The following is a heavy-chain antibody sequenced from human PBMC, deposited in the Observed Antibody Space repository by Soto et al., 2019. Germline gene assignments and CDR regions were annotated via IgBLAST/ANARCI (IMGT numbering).Heavy chain of an antibody. V-gene: IGHV4-59*01. D-gene: IGHD3-3*01. CDR2: ISHTGRT. CDR1: TVSRCTYY. CDR3: ARDDTTGLFDF. J-gene: IGHJ4*01. Sequence: ESLSLACAVSTVSRCTYYSTWIRQSPGKGLEWIGQISHTGRTKYNPSLESLVTISFDTSRKQFSLKLTSVTAGDTALYYRARDDTTGLFDFWGHGTLVTVSS.